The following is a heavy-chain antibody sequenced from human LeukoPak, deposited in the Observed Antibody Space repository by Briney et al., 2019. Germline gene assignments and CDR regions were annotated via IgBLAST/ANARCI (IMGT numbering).Heavy chain of an antibody. Sequence: GGSLRLSCAASGFTFSSYSMNWVRQAPGKGLEWVSSIGSSSSYIYYADSVKGRFTISRDNAKNSLYLQMNSLRAEDTAVYYCARGPRRAGGIVGATTLLNYYYMDVWGKGTTVTVSS. CDR3: ARGPRRAGGIVGATTLLNYYYMDV. J-gene: IGHJ6*03. V-gene: IGHV3-21*01. CDR2: IGSSSSYI. CDR1: GFTFSSYS. D-gene: IGHD1-26*01.